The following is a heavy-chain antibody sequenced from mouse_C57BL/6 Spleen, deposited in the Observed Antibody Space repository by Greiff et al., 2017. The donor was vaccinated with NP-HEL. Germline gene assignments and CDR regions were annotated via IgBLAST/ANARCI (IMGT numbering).Heavy chain of an antibody. Sequence: VQLQQPGAELVMPGASVKLSCKASGYTFTSYWMHWVKQRPGQGLEWIGEIDPSDSYTNYNQKFKGKSTLTVDKSSSTAYMQLSSLTSEDSAVYYCARWMPSMDYWGQGTSVTVSS. CDR3: ARWMPSMDY. CDR1: GYTFTSYW. J-gene: IGHJ4*01. CDR2: IDPSDSYT. V-gene: IGHV1-69*01.